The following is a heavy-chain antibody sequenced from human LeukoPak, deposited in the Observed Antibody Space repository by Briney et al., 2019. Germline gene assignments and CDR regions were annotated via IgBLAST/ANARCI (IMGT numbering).Heavy chain of an antibody. CDR2: INGRGDNV. Sequence: GGSLRLSCAASGFTYSSHAMNWVRQAPGKGLEWVSSINGRGDNVYAAESVKGRFTISRDNAKNTVRLQIDYLRAEDTAIYYCAKASDSSGFYGQLDFWGQGILVTVSS. D-gene: IGHD3-22*01. CDR1: GFTYSSHA. CDR3: AKASDSSGFYGQLDF. V-gene: IGHV3-23*01. J-gene: IGHJ4*02.